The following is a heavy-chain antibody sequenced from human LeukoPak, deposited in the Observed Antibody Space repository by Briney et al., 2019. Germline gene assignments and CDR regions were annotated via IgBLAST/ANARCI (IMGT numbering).Heavy chain of an antibody. D-gene: IGHD3-10*01. V-gene: IGHV3-53*01. Sequence: GGSLRLSCAASGFTVSSNYMSWVRQAPGKGLEWVSVIYSGGSTYYADSVKGRFTISRDNSKNTLYLQMNSLRAEDTAVYYCAKDPSRWFGELLFREFWGQGTLVTVSS. CDR3: AKDPSRWFGELLFREF. CDR1: GFTVSSNY. CDR2: IYSGGST. J-gene: IGHJ4*02.